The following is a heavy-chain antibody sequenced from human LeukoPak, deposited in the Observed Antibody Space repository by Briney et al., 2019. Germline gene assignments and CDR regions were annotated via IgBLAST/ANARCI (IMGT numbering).Heavy chain of an antibody. CDR1: RSTLSSYW. CDR2: INSDGSST. V-gene: IGHV3-74*01. J-gene: IGHJ4*02. CDR3: AKGAYSNYAAYFDY. Sequence: GGSLRLSCAASRSTLSSYWMHWVRQAPGKGPVRVSRINSDGSSTSYADSVKGRFTISRDNAKNTLYLQMNSLRAEDTAVYYCAKGAYSNYAAYFDYWGQGTLVTVSS. D-gene: IGHD4-11*01.